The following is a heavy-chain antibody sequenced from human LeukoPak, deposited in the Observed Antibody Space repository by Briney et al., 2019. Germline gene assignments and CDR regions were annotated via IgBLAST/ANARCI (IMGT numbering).Heavy chain of an antibody. CDR1: GYSFTSYW. CDR3: ARHQGSHSYSSPLDY. CDR2: IYPGGSDT. J-gene: IGHJ4*02. V-gene: IGHV5-51*01. Sequence: GESLKISCKSSGYSFTSYWIGWVRQMPGKGLEWMGIIYPGGSDTRYSPSFQGQVTISADKSISTAYLQWSSLKASDTAMYYCARHQGSHSYSSPLDYWGQGTLVTVSS. D-gene: IGHD6-6*01.